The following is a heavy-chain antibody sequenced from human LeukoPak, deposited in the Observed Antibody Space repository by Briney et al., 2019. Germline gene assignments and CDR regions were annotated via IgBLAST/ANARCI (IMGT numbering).Heavy chain of an antibody. J-gene: IGHJ4*02. Sequence: SETLSLTCTVSGGSISSHYWSWIRQPPGKGLEWIGYIYYSGSTNYNPSLKSRVTMSVDTSKNQFSLKLSSVTAADTAVYYCARGGPHPPKFDYWGQGTLVTVSS. CDR2: IYYSGST. CDR3: ARGGPHPPKFDY. V-gene: IGHV4-59*11. D-gene: IGHD3-16*01. CDR1: GGSISSHY.